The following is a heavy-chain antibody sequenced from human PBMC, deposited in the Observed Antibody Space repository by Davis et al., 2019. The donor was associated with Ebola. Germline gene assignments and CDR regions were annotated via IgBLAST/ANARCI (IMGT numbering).Heavy chain of an antibody. CDR3: ATLDILTAYVSYAMDV. J-gene: IGHJ6*02. Sequence: AASVKVSCKGSGYSFSDYYMHWVQGAPGKGLEWVGLVDPKAGKTVYADKFQDRVTITADKSTDTVYMELSSLRYEDTAVYYCATLDILTAYVSYAMDVWGQGTTVTVS. D-gene: IGHD3-9*01. CDR1: GYSFSDYY. CDR2: VDPKAGKT. V-gene: IGHV1-69-2*01.